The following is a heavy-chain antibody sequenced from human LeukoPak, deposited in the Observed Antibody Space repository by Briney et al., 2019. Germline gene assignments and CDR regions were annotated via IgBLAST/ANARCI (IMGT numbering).Heavy chain of an antibody. CDR3: AHRRGYDSSGYPLPDDAFDI. D-gene: IGHD3-22*01. V-gene: IGHV2-5*01. Sequence: SGPTLVKPTQTLTLTCTFSGFSLSTSGVGVGWIRQPPGKALEWLALIYWNDDKRYSPSLKSRLTITKDTSKNQVVLTMTNMDPVDTATYYCAHRRGYDSSGYPLPDDAFDIWGQGTMVTVSS. CDR1: GFSLSTSGVG. J-gene: IGHJ3*02. CDR2: IYWNDDK.